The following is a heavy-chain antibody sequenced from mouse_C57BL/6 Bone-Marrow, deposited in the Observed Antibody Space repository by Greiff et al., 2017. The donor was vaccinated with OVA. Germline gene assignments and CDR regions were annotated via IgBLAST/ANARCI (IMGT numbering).Heavy chain of an antibody. CDR1: GYAFTNYL. D-gene: IGHD3-2*02. J-gene: IGHJ2*01. CDR2: INPGSGGT. V-gene: IGHV1-54*01. CDR3: ARHTAQVTRYYFDY. Sequence: QVQLQQSGAELVRPGTSVKVSCKASGYAFTNYLIEWVKQRPGQGLEWIGVINPGSGGTNYNEKFQGKATLTADKSSSTAYMQLSSLTSEDSAVYFCARHTAQVTRYYFDYWGEGTTLTVSS.